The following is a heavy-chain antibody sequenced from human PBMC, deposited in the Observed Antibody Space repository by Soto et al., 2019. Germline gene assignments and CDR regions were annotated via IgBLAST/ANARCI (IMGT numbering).Heavy chain of an antibody. Sequence: SETLSLTCTVSGGSISSYYWSWIRQPPGKGLEWIGYIYYSGSTNYNPSLKSRVTISVDTAKNQFSLRLSSVTAADTAVYYCARHSRVHYDFDYWGQGTLVTVSS. CDR3: ARHSRVHYDFDY. D-gene: IGHD3-3*01. J-gene: IGHJ4*02. CDR1: GGSISSYY. CDR2: IYYSGST. V-gene: IGHV4-59*08.